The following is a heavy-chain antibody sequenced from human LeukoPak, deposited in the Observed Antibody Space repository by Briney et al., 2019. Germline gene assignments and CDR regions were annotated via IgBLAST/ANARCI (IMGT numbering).Heavy chain of an antibody. V-gene: IGHV1-2*06. D-gene: IGHD3-3*01. CDR1: GYTFTGYY. CDR2: INPSSGGT. CDR3: ARVYYDFWSGYSSDTFDY. Sequence: ASVKVSCKASGYTFTGYYMHWVRQAPGQGLEWMGRINPSSGGTNYAQKFQGRVTMTRDTSISTAYMELSRLRSDDTAVYYCARVYYDFWSGYSSDTFDYWGQGTLVTVSS. J-gene: IGHJ4*02.